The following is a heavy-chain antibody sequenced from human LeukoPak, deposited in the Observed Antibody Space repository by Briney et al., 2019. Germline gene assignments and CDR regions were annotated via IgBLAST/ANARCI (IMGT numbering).Heavy chain of an antibody. CDR2: IYYSGST. Sequence: SETLSLTCTVSGGSISSSSYSWGWIRQPPGKGLEWIGSIYYSGSTYYNPSLKSRVTISVDTSKNQFSLKLSSVTAADTAVYYCARAGFDQWLATFDYWGQGTLVTVSS. CDR1: GGSISSSSYS. J-gene: IGHJ4*02. V-gene: IGHV4-39*01. D-gene: IGHD6-19*01. CDR3: ARAGFDQWLATFDY.